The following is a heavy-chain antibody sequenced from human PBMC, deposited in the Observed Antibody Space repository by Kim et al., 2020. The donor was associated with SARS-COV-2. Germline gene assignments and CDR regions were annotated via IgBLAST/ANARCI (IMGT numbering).Heavy chain of an antibody. CDR3: ARGPFGSGWNYYYGMDV. J-gene: IGHJ6*02. CDR2: ISTSGDTT. Sequence: GGSLRLSCAASGFTFNNYGMTWVRQAPGKGPEYVSSISTSGDTTYYADSVKGRFTTSRDNSKNTLYLQMNSLRAEDTAVYYCARGPFGSGWNYYYGMDVWGQGTTVTVSS. V-gene: IGHV3-23*01. CDR1: GFTFNNYG. D-gene: IGHD3-10*01.